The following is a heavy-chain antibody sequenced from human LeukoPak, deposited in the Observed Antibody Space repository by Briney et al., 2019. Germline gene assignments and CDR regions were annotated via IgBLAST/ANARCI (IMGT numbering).Heavy chain of an antibody. CDR3: ATAHYYDSSAQDAFDI. CDR2: IYPGDSDT. CDR1: GYSFTSYW. D-gene: IGHD3-22*01. J-gene: IGHJ3*02. Sequence: GESLKISCKGSGYSFTSYWIGWVRQMPGKGLEWMGIIYPGDSDTRFSPSFQGQVTISADKSISTAYLQWSSLKASDTAMYYCATAHYYDSSAQDAFDIWGQGTMVTVSS. V-gene: IGHV5-51*01.